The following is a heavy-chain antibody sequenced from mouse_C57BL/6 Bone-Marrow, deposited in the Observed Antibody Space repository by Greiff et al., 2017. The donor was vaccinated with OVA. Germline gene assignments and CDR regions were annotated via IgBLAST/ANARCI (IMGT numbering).Heavy chain of an antibody. V-gene: IGHV5-17*01. J-gene: IGHJ3*01. CDR2: ISSGSSTI. CDR3: ARPNYYGSFAY. D-gene: IGHD1-1*01. Sequence: EVKLMESGGGLVKPGGSLKLSCAASGFTFSDYGMHWVRQAPEKGLEWVAYISSGSSTIYYADTVKGRFTISRDNAKNTLFLQMTSLRSEDTAMYYCARPNYYGSFAYCGQGTLVTVSA. CDR1: GFTFSDYG.